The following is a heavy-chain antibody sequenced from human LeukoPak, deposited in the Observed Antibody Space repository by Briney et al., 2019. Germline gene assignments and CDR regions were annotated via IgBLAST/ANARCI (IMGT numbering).Heavy chain of an antibody. CDR3: AKDSSGGDYDTFDY. J-gene: IGHJ4*02. CDR2: ISWNSGSI. D-gene: IGHD4-17*01. V-gene: IGHV3-9*01. Sequence: GRSLRLSCAASGFTFDDYAMHWVRQAPGKGLEWVSGISWNSGSIGYADSVKGRFTISRDNAKNSLYPQMNSLRAEDTALYYCAKDSSGGDYDTFDYLGQGTLVTVSS. CDR1: GFTFDDYA.